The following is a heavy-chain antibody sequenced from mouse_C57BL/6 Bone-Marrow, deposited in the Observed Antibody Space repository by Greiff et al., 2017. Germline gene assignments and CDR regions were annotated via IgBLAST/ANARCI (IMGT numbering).Heavy chain of an antibody. CDR2: ISSGGSYT. J-gene: IGHJ2*01. Sequence: EVKVVESGGDLVKPGGSLKLSCAASGFTFSSYGMSWVRQTPDKRLEWVATISSGGSYTYYPDSVKGRFTISRDNAKNTLYLQMSSLKSEDTAMYYCARHPRTYFDYWGQGTTLTVSS. V-gene: IGHV5-6*01. CDR3: ARHPRTYFDY. CDR1: GFTFSSYG.